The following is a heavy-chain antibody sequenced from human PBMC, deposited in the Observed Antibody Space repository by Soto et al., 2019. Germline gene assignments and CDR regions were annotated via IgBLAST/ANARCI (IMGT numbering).Heavy chain of an antibody. J-gene: IGHJ4*02. CDR3: AKGGFWAALEY. CDR1: GLTFSSHA. D-gene: IGHD3-16*01. Sequence: EVQLLESGGGLVQPGGSLRLSCAASGLTFSSHAMSWVRQAPGKGLEWVSVISGSGGTSYYADSVKGRFTFARDNSKNMLYLKMNSLSAEDTAVYYCAKGGFWAALEYWGQGTLVTVSS. V-gene: IGHV3-23*01. CDR2: ISGSGGTS.